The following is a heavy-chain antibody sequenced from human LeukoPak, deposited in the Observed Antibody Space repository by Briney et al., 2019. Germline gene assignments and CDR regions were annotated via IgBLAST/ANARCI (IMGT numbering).Heavy chain of an antibody. D-gene: IGHD2-15*01. CDR1: GFTFDDYA. J-gene: IGHJ4*02. Sequence: GSLRLSCAASGFTFDDYAMHWVRQTPGKGLEWVAFIRYDGNNKYYADSVKGRFTISRDNSKNTLYLQMNSLRTEDTAVYYCAKASGGSSPNFDYWGQGTLVTVSS. CDR3: AKASGGSSPNFDY. CDR2: IRYDGNNK. V-gene: IGHV3-30*02.